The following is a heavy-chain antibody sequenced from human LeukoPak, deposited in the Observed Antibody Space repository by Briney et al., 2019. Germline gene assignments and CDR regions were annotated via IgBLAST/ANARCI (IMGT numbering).Heavy chain of an antibody. CDR3: SRDRGSALDY. J-gene: IGHJ4*02. CDR1: GYTFSSYS. D-gene: IGHD3-10*01. V-gene: IGHV3-21*01. CDR2: ISSSSSYI. Sequence: PGGPLRLSCAASGYTFSSYSMNWVRQAPGKGLEWVSSISSSSSYIYYADSVKGRFTISRDNAKNSLYLQMNSLRAEDTAVYYCSRDRGSALDYWGQGTLVTVSS.